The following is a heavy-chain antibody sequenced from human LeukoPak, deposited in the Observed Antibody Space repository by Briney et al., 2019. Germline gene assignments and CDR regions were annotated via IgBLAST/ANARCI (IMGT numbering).Heavy chain of an antibody. J-gene: IGHJ3*02. CDR2: IRYDGSTK. CDR1: GFTFSSYG. V-gene: IGHV3-30*02. D-gene: IGHD5-18*01. CDR3: AKVRIQLWDDAFDI. Sequence: GGSLRLSCAASGFTFSSYGMHWVRQAPGKGLEWVAFIRYDGSTKHYADSVKGRFTISRDNSKNTLYLQMNSLRAEDTAVYYCAKVRIQLWDDAFDIWGQGTMVTVSS.